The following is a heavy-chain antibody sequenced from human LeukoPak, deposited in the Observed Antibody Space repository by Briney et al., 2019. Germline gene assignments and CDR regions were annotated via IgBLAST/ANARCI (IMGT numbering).Heavy chain of an antibody. Sequence: ASVKVSCKASGGTFSSYAISWVRQAPGQGLEWMGRIIPIFGIANYAQKFQGRVTITADKSTSTAYMELSSLRSEDTAVYYCARSNGYCSSTSCQNYYYYGMDVWGQGTTVTVSS. J-gene: IGHJ6*02. CDR2: IIPIFGIA. CDR3: ARSNGYCSSTSCQNYYYYGMDV. D-gene: IGHD2-2*01. V-gene: IGHV1-69*04. CDR1: GGTFSSYA.